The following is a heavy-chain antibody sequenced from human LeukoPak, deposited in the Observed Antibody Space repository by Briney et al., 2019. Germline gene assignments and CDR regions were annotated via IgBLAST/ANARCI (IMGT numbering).Heavy chain of an antibody. D-gene: IGHD3-10*01. V-gene: IGHV4-34*10. CDR1: GGSFSGYY. CDR2: INHSGST. CDR3: ARAPLIRTYGSGSYAVY. Sequence: SETLSLTCAVYGGSFSGYYWSWIRQPPGKGLEWIGEINHSGSTNYNPSLKSRVTMTRDTSTSTVYMELSSLRSEDTAVYYCARAPLIRTYGSGSYAVYWGQGTLVTVSS. J-gene: IGHJ4*02.